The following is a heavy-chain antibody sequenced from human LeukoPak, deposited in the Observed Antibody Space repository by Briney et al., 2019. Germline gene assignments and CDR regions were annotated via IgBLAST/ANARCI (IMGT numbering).Heavy chain of an antibody. CDR2: ISSSSSTI. Sequence: GGSLRLSCAASGFTFSSYSMNWVRQAPGKGLEWVSYISSSSSTIYYADSVKGRFTISRDNAKNSLYLQMNGLRAEDTAVYYCARDGIFSGSSYYYYYMDVWGKGTTVTISS. D-gene: IGHD1-26*01. V-gene: IGHV3-48*01. CDR1: GFTFSSYS. J-gene: IGHJ6*03. CDR3: ARDGIFSGSSYYYYYMDV.